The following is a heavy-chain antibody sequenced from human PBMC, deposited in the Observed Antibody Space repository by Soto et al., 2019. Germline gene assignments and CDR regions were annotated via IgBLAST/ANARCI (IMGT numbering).Heavy chain of an antibody. Sequence: QVQLVQSGAEVTKPGASVKVSCKASGYSFTSYDMNWVRQAPGQGLEWMGWVNPNSGDTDYAQKFQDRVTMTTDTSTRTAYMELSSLRSEDTAVYYCARVSFLAPVTGAEVFDFWGQGTMVTVSS. CDR2: VNPNSGDT. J-gene: IGHJ3*01. CDR1: GYSFTSYD. CDR3: ARVSFLAPVTGAEVFDF. D-gene: IGHD2-21*02. V-gene: IGHV1-8*01.